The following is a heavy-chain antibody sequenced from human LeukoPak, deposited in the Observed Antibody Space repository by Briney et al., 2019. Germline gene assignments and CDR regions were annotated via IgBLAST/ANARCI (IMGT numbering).Heavy chain of an antibody. V-gene: IGHV1-46*01. CDR1: GYTFTSYY. CDR3: ARSKYGDYTFDY. D-gene: IGHD4-17*01. CDR2: INPSGGST. Sequence: ASVKVSCKASGYTFTSYYMYWVRQAPGQGLEWMGIINPSGGSTSYAQKFQGRVTMTTDTSTSTAYMELRSLRSDDTAVYYCARSKYGDYTFDYWGQGTLVTVSS. J-gene: IGHJ4*02.